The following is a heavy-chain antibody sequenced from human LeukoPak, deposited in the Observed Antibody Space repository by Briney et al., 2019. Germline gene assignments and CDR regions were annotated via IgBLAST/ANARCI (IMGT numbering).Heavy chain of an antibody. D-gene: IGHD4-17*01. J-gene: IGHJ4*02. Sequence: GGSLRLSCAASGFTFSSYSMNWVRQAPGKGLEWVSSISSSSSYIYYADSVKGRFTISRDNAKNSPYLQMNSLRAEDTAVYYCARDPYGDYPQLVFDYWGQGTLVTVSS. CDR1: GFTFSSYS. CDR3: ARDPYGDYPQLVFDY. V-gene: IGHV3-21*01. CDR2: ISSSSSYI.